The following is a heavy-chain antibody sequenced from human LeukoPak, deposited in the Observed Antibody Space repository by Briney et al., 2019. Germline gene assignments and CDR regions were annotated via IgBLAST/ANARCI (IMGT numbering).Heavy chain of an antibody. J-gene: IGHJ4*02. V-gene: IGHV3-23*01. Sequence: QAGGSLRLSCAASGFTFSSYTMSWVRQAPGKGLAWVSGIDSSGTKTTYADSVKGRFTISRDNPRNTLYLQMNSLRAEDTAVYYCAKDETGFLNYFHYWGQGALVTVSS. CDR2: IDSSGTKT. D-gene: IGHD3-3*01. CDR1: GFTFSSYT. CDR3: AKDETGFLNYFHY.